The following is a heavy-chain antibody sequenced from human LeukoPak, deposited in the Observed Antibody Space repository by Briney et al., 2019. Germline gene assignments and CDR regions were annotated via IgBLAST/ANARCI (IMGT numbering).Heavy chain of an antibody. D-gene: IGHD2-2*01. CDR1: GGSISSSPYY. CDR3: ARHYLSDGILSTFDP. V-gene: IGHV4-39*01. CDR2: IYYRGST. J-gene: IGHJ5*02. Sequence: SETLSLTCTVSGGSISSSPYYWGWIRQLPGKGLEWIGTIYYRGSTYSNPSLNSRVTISLDTSKNQFSLRLRSVTAADTALYYCARHYLSDGILSTFDPWGRGTLVTVSS.